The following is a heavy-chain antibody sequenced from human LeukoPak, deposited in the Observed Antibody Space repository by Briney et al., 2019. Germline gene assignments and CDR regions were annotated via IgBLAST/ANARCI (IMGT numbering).Heavy chain of an antibody. Sequence: GGSLRLSCAASGFTFSSYAMSWVRQAPGKGLEWVSAISGSGGSTYYADSVKGRFTISRDNSKNTLYLQMNSLRAEDTAVYYCAKGGYDFWSGQEIDYWGQGTLVTVSS. V-gene: IGHV3-23*01. CDR2: ISGSGGST. D-gene: IGHD3-3*01. CDR1: GFTFSSYA. CDR3: AKGGYDFWSGQEIDY. J-gene: IGHJ4*02.